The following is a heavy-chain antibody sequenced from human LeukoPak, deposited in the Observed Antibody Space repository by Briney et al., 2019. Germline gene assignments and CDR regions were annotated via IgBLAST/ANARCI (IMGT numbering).Heavy chain of an antibody. J-gene: IGHJ5*02. Sequence: LTGGSVRLSCAASGFTFSTYALSWVRQAPGKGLEWVSSISGSAGGTYYADSVKGRFTISRDNSKNTLYLQMHSLRAEDTAIYYCAKNWVASSWFNWFDPWGQGTLVTVSS. D-gene: IGHD6-13*01. V-gene: IGHV3-23*01. CDR2: ISGSAGGT. CDR1: GFTFSTYA. CDR3: AKNWVASSWFNWFDP.